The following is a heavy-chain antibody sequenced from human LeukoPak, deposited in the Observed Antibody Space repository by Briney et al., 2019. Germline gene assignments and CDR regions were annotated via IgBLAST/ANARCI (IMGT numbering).Heavy chain of an antibody. V-gene: IGHV3-23*01. CDR2: ISGSGDNT. J-gene: IGHJ3*02. D-gene: IGHD3-3*01. CDR1: GVTFSSYD. CDR3: AKDKTYYDFWSGHDAFDI. Sequence: GGSLRLSCAASGVTFSSYDMSWVRQAPGKGLEWVSVISGSGDNTYYADSVKGRFTISRDNSKTTLYLQMNSLRAEDTAVYYCAKDKTYYDFWSGHDAFDIWGQGTMVTVSS.